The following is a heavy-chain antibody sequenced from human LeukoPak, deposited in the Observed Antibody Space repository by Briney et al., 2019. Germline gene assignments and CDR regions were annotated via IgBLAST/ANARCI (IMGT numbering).Heavy chain of an antibody. Sequence: SETLSLTCTVSGGSISSSNYSWGWIRQPPGKGLEWIGSVYYSGSTYYNPSLKSRVTISVDMSKNQFSLGLSSVTAADTAIYYCARQSLTTVTRTFDYWGQGTLVTVSS. CDR3: ARQSLTTVTRTFDY. V-gene: IGHV4-39*01. CDR2: VYYSGST. J-gene: IGHJ4*02. D-gene: IGHD4-17*01. CDR1: GGSISSSNYS.